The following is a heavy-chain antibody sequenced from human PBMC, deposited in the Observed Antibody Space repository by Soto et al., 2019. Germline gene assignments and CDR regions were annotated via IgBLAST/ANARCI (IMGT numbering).Heavy chain of an antibody. CDR2: INHSGST. V-gene: IGHV4-34*01. D-gene: IGHD6-13*01. Sequence: QVQLQQWGAGLLKPSETLSLTCAVYGGSFSGYYWRWIRKPPGKGLEGIGEINHSGSTNYNPSLKSRVTISVDTSKNQFSLKLSSVTAADTAVYYCARGPAKQQLADFDYWGQGTLVTVSS. CDR3: ARGPAKQQLADFDY. J-gene: IGHJ4*02. CDR1: GGSFSGYY.